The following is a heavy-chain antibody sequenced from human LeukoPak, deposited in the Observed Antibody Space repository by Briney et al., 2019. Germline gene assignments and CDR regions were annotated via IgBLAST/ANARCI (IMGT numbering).Heavy chain of an antibody. Sequence: PSETLSLTCTVSGGSISSSSYYWGWIRQPPGKGLEWIVSIYYSGSTYYNPSLKSRVTISVDTSKNQFSLKLSSVTAADTAVYYCARQEGYKGAFDIWGQGTMVTVSS. J-gene: IGHJ3*02. CDR3: ARQEGYKGAFDI. V-gene: IGHV4-39*07. CDR2: IYYSGST. D-gene: IGHD1-14*01. CDR1: GGSISSSSYY.